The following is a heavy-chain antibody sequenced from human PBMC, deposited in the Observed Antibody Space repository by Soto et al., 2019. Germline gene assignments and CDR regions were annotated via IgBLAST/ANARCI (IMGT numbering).Heavy chain of an antibody. CDR1: GGSISSSNW. CDR2: IYHSGST. J-gene: IGHJ6*02. CDR3: ARGMVRGYYYYGMDV. D-gene: IGHD3-10*01. Sequence: QVQLQESGPGLVKPSGTLSLTCAVSGGSISSSNWWSWVRQPPGKGLEWIGEIYHSGSTNYNPSLTSRGTISVDKSQTQFSLKRSPVTAADTAVYYCARGMVRGYYYYGMDVWGQGTTVTVSS. V-gene: IGHV4-4*02.